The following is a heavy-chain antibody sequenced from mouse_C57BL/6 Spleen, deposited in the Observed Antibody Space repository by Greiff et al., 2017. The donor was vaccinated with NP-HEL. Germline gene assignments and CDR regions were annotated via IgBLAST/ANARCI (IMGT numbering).Heavy chain of an antibody. CDR2: ISSGSSTI. V-gene: IGHV5-17*01. D-gene: IGHD2-4*01. CDR3: ARQIYYDYERGYYYAMDY. J-gene: IGHJ4*01. Sequence: EVQLQQSGGGLVKPGGSLKLSCAASGFTFSDYGMHWVRQAPEKGLEWVAYISSGSSTIYYADTVKGRFTISRDNAKNTLFLQMTSLRSEDTAMYYCARQIYYDYERGYYYAMDYWGQGTSVTVSS. CDR1: GFTFSDYG.